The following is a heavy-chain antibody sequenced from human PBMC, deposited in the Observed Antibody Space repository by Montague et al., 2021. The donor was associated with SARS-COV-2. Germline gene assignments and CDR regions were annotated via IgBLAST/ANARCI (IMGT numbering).Heavy chain of an antibody. CDR2: IYYSGST. CDR3: ARLPYILPGYAYFDF. D-gene: IGHD3-9*01. V-gene: IGHV4-59*08. Sequence: SETLSLTCTVSGDSISNYYWSWIRRPPGKGLEWLGCIYYSGSTNYNPSLKSRVTISVDTSKNQFSLRLSSVTAADTAVYYCARLPYILPGYAYFDFWGQGSLVIVSS. CDR1: GDSISNYY. J-gene: IGHJ4*02.